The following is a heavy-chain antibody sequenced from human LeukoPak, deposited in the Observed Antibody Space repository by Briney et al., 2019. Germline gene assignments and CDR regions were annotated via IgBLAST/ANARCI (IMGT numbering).Heavy chain of an antibody. Sequence: GESLKISCKDPGYSFTSYWIGWARQMPGKGLEWMGIIYPGDSDTRYSPSFQGQVTISADKSINTAYLQWSSLKASDTAIYYCARRGEAMDPFDYWGQGTLVTVSS. D-gene: IGHD5-18*01. CDR3: ARRGEAMDPFDY. V-gene: IGHV5-51*01. CDR2: IYPGDSDT. J-gene: IGHJ4*02. CDR1: GYSFTSYW.